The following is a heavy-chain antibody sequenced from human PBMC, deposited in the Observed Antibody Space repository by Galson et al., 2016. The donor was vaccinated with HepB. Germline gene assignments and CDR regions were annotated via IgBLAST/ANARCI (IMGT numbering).Heavy chain of an antibody. CDR2: SSGNTGST. Sequence: SLRLSCATSGFTFSDYALSWVRQAPGKGLEWVSASSGNTGSTYYADSVKGRFTISRDNSKNTLYLQMNSLRADDTAVYYCAKPMVRGVINRWYYGMDVWGQGTTVTVSS. CDR3: AKPMVRGVINRWYYGMDV. V-gene: IGHV3-23*01. CDR1: GFTFSDYA. J-gene: IGHJ6*02. D-gene: IGHD3-10*01.